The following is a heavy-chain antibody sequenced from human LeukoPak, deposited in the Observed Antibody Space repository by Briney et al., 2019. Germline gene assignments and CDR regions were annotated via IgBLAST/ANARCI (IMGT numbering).Heavy chain of an antibody. Sequence: SKTLSLTCAVYGGSFSGYYWSWIRQPPGKGLEWIGEINHSGSTNYNPSLKSRVTMSVDTSKNQFSLKLSSVTAADTAVYYCARDTPYCSSTSCSNTNWFDPWGQGTLVTVSS. V-gene: IGHV4-34*01. CDR1: GGSFSGYY. D-gene: IGHD2-2*01. CDR2: INHSGST. CDR3: ARDTPYCSSTSCSNTNWFDP. J-gene: IGHJ5*02.